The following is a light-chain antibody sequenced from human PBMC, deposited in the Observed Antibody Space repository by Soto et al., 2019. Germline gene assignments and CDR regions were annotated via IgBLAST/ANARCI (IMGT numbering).Light chain of an antibody. J-gene: IGKJ2*01. CDR1: QSVLYSSNNKNY. CDR3: QQYYSTPMYT. Sequence: DIVMTQSPDSLAVSLGERATINCKSSQSVLYSSNNKNYLAWYQQKPRQPPKLLIYWASTRESGVPDRFSGSGSGTDFPLTISSLQAEDVAVYYCQQYYSTPMYTFGQGTRLEIK. CDR2: WAS. V-gene: IGKV4-1*01.